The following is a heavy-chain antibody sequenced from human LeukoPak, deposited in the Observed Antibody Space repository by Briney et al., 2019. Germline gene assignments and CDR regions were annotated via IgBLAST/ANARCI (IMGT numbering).Heavy chain of an antibody. CDR1: GGSISSSSYY. J-gene: IGHJ3*02. Sequence: PSETLSLTCTVSGGSISSSSYYWGWIRQPPGKGLEWIGSIYYSGSTYYNPSLKSRVTISVDTSKNQFSLKLSSVTAADTAVYYCARTADIVVVPAAIDYAFGIWGQGTMVTVSS. V-gene: IGHV4-39*01. CDR2: IYYSGST. CDR3: ARTADIVVVPAAIDYAFGI. D-gene: IGHD2-2*01.